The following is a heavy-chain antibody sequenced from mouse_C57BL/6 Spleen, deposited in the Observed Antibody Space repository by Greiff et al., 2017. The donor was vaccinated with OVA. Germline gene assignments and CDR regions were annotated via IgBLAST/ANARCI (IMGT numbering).Heavy chain of an antibody. Sequence: VQLQQSGPELVKPGASVKISCKASGYTFTDYYMNWVQQSHGKSLEWIGDINPNNGGTSYNQKFKGKATLTVDKSSSTAYMELRSLTSEDSAVYYCARRWLPYYAMDYWGQGTSVTVSS. D-gene: IGHD2-3*01. CDR1: GYTFTDYY. J-gene: IGHJ4*01. CDR3: ARRWLPYYAMDY. V-gene: IGHV1-26*01. CDR2: INPNNGGT.